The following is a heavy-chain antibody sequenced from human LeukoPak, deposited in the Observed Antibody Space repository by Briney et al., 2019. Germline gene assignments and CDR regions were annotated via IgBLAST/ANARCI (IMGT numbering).Heavy chain of an antibody. CDR1: GGTFSSYA. J-gene: IGHJ6*03. CDR3: ARVGYDSYYYYYMDV. V-gene: IGHV1-69*05. CDR2: IIPIFGTA. Sequence: SVKVSCKASGGTFSSYAISWVRRAPGQGLEWMGGIIPIFGTANYAQKFQGRVTITTDESTSTAYMELSSLRSEDTAVYYCARVGYDSYYYYYMDVWGKGTTVTVSS. D-gene: IGHD3-3*01.